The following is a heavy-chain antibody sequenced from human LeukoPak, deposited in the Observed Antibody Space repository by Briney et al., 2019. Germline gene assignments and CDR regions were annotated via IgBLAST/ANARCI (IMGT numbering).Heavy chain of an antibody. CDR1: GFTFSNYN. CDR3: AFQVVKYYFDY. J-gene: IGHJ4*02. Sequence: PGGSLRLSCSASGFTFSNYNMHWVRQAPGKGLEYVSAISSNGGSTYYADSVKGRFTISRDNSKNTLYLQMNSLRAEDTAVYYCAFQVVKYYFDYWGQGTLVTVSS. CDR2: ISSNGGST. D-gene: IGHD3-22*01. V-gene: IGHV3-64*04.